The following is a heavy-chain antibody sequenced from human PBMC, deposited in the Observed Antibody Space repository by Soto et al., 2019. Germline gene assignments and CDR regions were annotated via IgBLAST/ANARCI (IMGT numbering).Heavy chain of an antibody. CDR1: GLSLSTTGVG. CDR3: VQSRCGGVCLQSYSSHSYYGLAV. V-gene: IGHV2-5*02. Sequence: SGPTLVNPTQTLTLTCTFSGLSLSTTGVGVGWIRQPPGKALEWLALIYWDDDKRYSPSLKSRLTITKDTSKNQVVLTITNMDPVDTATYYCVQSRCGGVCLQSYSSHSYYGLAVWGQGTTVTVSS. D-gene: IGHD2-21*01. J-gene: IGHJ6*02. CDR2: IYWDDDK.